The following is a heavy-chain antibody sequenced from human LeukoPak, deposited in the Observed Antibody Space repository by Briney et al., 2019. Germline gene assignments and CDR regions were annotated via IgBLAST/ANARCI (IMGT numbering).Heavy chain of an antibody. V-gene: IGHV4-59*08. Sequence: PSETLSLTCTVSGGSISSYYWSWIRQPPGKGLEWIGYIYYSGSTNYNPSLKSRVTISVDTSKNQFSLKLSSVTAADTAMYYCARVEMATIDYWGQGTLVTVSS. J-gene: IGHJ4*02. CDR2: IYYSGST. D-gene: IGHD5-24*01. CDR1: GGSISSYY. CDR3: ARVEMATIDY.